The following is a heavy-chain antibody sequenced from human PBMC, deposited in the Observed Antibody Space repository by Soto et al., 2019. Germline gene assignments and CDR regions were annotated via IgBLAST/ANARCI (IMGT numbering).Heavy chain of an antibody. CDR3: ARGLTMGQLPSHFDH. J-gene: IGHJ5*02. V-gene: IGHV4-61*01. CDR1: GGSVSNDNFY. D-gene: IGHD3-16*01. CDR2: VHSSGIT. Sequence: KPSETLSLTCTVSGGSVSNDNFYWSRIRQPPGKGLEWIGYVHSSGITNYNPSLKRRVTISVDTSRNQFSLRLSSVTAADTAVYYCARGLTMGQLPSHFDHWGQGTLVTVSS.